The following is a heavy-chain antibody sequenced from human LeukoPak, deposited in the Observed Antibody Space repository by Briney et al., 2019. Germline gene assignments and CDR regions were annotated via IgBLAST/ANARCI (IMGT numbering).Heavy chain of an antibody. Sequence: PGGSLRLSCAASGFTFSSYWMSWVRQAPGKGLEWVANIKQDGSEKYYVDSVKGRFTISRDNAKNSLYLQMNSLRAEDTAVYYCARDFRDPRIAAAYFDYWGQGTLVTVSS. V-gene: IGHV3-7*01. CDR3: ARDFRDPRIAAAYFDY. J-gene: IGHJ4*02. CDR2: IKQDGSEK. CDR1: GFTFSSYW. D-gene: IGHD6-13*01.